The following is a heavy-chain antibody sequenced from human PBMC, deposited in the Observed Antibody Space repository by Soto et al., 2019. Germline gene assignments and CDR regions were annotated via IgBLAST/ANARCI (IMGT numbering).Heavy chain of an antibody. J-gene: IGHJ6*02. CDR3: DGSSIDGMDV. Sequence: PSAPLCLPCSCSASSIISGYYYWSWIRQPPGKGLEWIGNIYYSGNTYYNPSLKSRIIISIDTSKNKFSMKVGSVTASDTAGYYCDGSSIDGMDVLCQGTTVP. CDR1: ASSIISGYYY. D-gene: IGHD3-10*01. CDR2: IYYSGNT. V-gene: IGHV4-30-4*01.